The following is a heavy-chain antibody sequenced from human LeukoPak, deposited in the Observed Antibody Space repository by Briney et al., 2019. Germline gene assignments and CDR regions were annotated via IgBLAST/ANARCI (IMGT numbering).Heavy chain of an antibody. CDR3: AKDLAESWFDP. CDR1: GFTFSSYG. Sequence: PGGSLRLSCAASGFTFSSYGMSWVRQAPGKGLEWVSAISGSGGSTYYADSVKGRFTISRDNSKNTLCLQMNSLGAEDTAVYYCAKDLAESWFDPWGQGTLVTVSS. CDR2: ISGSGGST. D-gene: IGHD3-16*01. J-gene: IGHJ5*02. V-gene: IGHV3-23*01.